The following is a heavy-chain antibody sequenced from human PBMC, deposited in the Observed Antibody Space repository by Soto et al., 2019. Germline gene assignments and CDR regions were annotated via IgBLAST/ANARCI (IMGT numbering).Heavy chain of an antibody. V-gene: IGHV3-30*18. Sequence: QVQLVESGGGVVQPGRSLRLSCAASGFTFSSYGMHWVRQAPGKGLEWVAVISYDGSNKYYADSVKGRFTISRDNSKNTLYLQMNSLRAEDTAVYYCAKDRTRLRPNWFDPWGQGPLVTVSS. CDR2: ISYDGSNK. CDR3: AKDRTRLRPNWFDP. D-gene: IGHD4-17*01. CDR1: GFTFSSYG. J-gene: IGHJ5*02.